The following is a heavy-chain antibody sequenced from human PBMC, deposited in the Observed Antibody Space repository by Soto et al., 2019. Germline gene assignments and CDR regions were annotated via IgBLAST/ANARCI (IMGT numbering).Heavy chain of an antibody. V-gene: IGHV4-34*01. CDR1: GGSFSGYY. CDR3: ARVLTRFAAEMATPGETYYYYYGMDV. CDR2: INHSGST. J-gene: IGHJ6*02. Sequence: SETLSLTCAVYGGSFSGYYWSWIRRPPGKGLEWIGEINHSGSTNYNPSLKSRVTISVDTSKNQFSLKLSSVTAADTAVYYCARVLTRFAAEMATPGETYYYYYGMDVWGQGTTVTVSS. D-gene: IGHD5-12*01.